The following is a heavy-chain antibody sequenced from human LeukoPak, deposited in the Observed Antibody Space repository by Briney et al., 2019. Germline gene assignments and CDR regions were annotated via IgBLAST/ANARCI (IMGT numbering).Heavy chain of an antibody. CDR2: IIPIFGTA. V-gene: IGHV1-69*13. CDR3: ARTLTMVRGGYHYYYYMDV. Sequence: GASVKVSCKASGGTFSSYAISWVRQAPGQGLEWMGGIIPIFGTANYAQKFQGRVTITADESTSTAYMELSSLRSEDTAVYYCARTLTMVRGGYHYYYYMDVWGKGTTVTISS. D-gene: IGHD3-10*01. J-gene: IGHJ6*03. CDR1: GGTFSSYA.